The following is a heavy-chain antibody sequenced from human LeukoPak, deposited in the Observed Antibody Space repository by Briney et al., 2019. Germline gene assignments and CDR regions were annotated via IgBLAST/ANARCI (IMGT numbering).Heavy chain of an antibody. Sequence: SETLSLTCTVSGGSISSYYWSWIRQPPGKGLEWIGYIYYSGSTNYNPSLKSRVTISVDTSKNQFSLKLSSVTAADTAVYYCARTEGGSYYFDYWGQGTLVTVSS. D-gene: IGHD1-26*01. V-gene: IGHV4-59*01. J-gene: IGHJ4*02. CDR2: IYYSGST. CDR1: GGSISSYY. CDR3: ARTEGGSYYFDY.